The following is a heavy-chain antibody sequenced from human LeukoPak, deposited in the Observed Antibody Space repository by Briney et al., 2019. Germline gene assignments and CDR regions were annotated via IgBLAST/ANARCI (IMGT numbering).Heavy chain of an antibody. V-gene: IGHV3-23*01. J-gene: IGHJ4*02. CDR1: GFTFSSYG. Sequence: TGGSLRLSCAASGFTFSSYGMSWVRQAPGKGLEWVSAISGSGGKTYYADSVKGRFTISRDNSKNTLYLQMNSLRAEDTAVYYCAKGLSEFDYWGQGTLVTVSS. CDR2: ISGSGGKT. CDR3: AKGLSEFDY.